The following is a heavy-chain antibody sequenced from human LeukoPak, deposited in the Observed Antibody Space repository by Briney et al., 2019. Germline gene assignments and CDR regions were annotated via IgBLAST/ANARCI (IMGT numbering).Heavy chain of an antibody. D-gene: IGHD3-22*01. CDR2: VNPDSGDT. CDR1: GYTFSDYY. V-gene: IGHV1-2*02. CDR3: ARDHHDSDAFDI. J-gene: IGHJ3*02. Sequence: ASVKVSCKTSGYTFSDYYIHWVRQAPGQGLEWMGWVNPDSGDTKYEQKFQGRVTMTRDTSIRTAYMELSRLRFDDTAVYYCARDHHDSDAFDIWGQGTMVTVSS.